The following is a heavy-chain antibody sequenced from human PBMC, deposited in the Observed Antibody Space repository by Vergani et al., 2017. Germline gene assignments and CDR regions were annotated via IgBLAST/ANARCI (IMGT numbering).Heavy chain of an antibody. D-gene: IGHD2-2*01. CDR3: ARVTRHCSTTSCYGAFDN. Sequence: EVHLVESGGGLVKPGGSLRLSCAASGFTFSSYSMNWVRQAPGKGLEWVSSIRSDNTYIYYADSVKGRFTISRDNAKNSLYLQMNSLRAEDTAVYYCARVTRHCSTTSCYGAFDNWGQGTLVTVSS. CDR1: GFTFSSYS. J-gene: IGHJ4*02. CDR2: IRSDNTYI. V-gene: IGHV3-21*01.